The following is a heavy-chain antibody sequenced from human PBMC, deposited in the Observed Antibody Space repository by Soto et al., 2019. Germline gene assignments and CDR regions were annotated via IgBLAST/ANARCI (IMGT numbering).Heavy chain of an antibody. CDR2: IYPGDSDT. CDR3: AGGYYDFWSGYSTGYGMDV. D-gene: IGHD3-3*01. Sequence: GESLKISCKGSGYSFTSYWIGWVRQMPGKGLEWMGIIYPGDSDTRYSPSFQGQVTISADKSISTAYLQWSSLKASDTAMYYCAGGYYDFWSGYSTGYGMDVWGQGTTVTVSS. CDR1: GYSFTSYW. V-gene: IGHV5-51*03. J-gene: IGHJ6*02.